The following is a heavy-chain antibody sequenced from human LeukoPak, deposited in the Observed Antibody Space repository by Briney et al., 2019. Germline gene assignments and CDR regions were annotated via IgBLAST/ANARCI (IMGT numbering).Heavy chain of an antibody. CDR1: GFTVSINS. Sequence: GGSLRLSCTVSGFTVSINSMSWVRQAPGKGLEWVSFIYSGGNTHYSDSVKGRFTISRDNSKNTLYLQMNSLRAEDTAVYYCARRAGAYSHPYDYWGQGTLVTVSS. V-gene: IGHV3-53*01. D-gene: IGHD4/OR15-4a*01. CDR3: ARRAGAYSHPYDY. J-gene: IGHJ4*02. CDR2: IYSGGNT.